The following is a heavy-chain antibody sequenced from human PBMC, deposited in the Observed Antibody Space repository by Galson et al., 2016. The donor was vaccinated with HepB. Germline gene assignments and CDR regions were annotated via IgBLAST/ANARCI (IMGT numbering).Heavy chain of an antibody. V-gene: IGHV3-11*01. CDR2: ISSNSGGGAI. CDR1: GFTLSDSY. Sequence: SLRLSCAASGFTLSDSYMAWIRLAPGKGLEWISYISSNSGGGAIYYADSVQGRFTISRDNAKNSLSLQMNSLRAGDTAVYYCARGVGFYTWGQGTRVTVSS. D-gene: IGHD3-3*01. J-gene: IGHJ4*02. CDR3: ARGVGFYT.